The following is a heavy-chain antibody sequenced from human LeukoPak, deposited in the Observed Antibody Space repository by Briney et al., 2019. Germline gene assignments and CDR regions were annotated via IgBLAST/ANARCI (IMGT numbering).Heavy chain of an antibody. CDR3: ARAWGQYYFDY. CDR1: GFTFSSYW. V-gene: IGHV3-74*01. CDR2: INSDGSST. D-gene: IGHD3-16*01. Sequence: GGSLRLSCAASGFTFSSYWMHWVRHAPGKGLVWVSRINSDGSSTSYADSVKGRFTISRDNAKNTLYLQMNSLRAEDTAVYYCARAWGQYYFDYWGQGTLVTVSS. J-gene: IGHJ4*02.